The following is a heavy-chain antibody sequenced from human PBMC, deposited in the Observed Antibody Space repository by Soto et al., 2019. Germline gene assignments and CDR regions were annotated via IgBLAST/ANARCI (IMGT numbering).Heavy chain of an antibody. CDR1: GGSISSYY. CDR3: ARDRPDLRYFDWLSPDYYYYYMDV. Sequence: ETLSLTCTVSGGSISSYYWSWIRQPPGKGLEWIGYIYYSGSTNYNPSLKSRVTISVDTSKNQFSLKLSSVTAADTAVYYCARDRPDLRYFDWLSPDYYYYYMDVWGKGTTVTVSS. CDR2: IYYSGST. D-gene: IGHD3-9*01. V-gene: IGHV4-59*01. J-gene: IGHJ6*03.